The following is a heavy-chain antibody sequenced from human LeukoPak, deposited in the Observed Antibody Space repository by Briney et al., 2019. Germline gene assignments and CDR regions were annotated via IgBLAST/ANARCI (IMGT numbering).Heavy chain of an antibody. CDR1: GFTFSSYA. CDR2: ISSSSSYI. J-gene: IGHJ4*02. CDR3: ARERPVNWGLFDY. D-gene: IGHD7-27*01. V-gene: IGHV3-21*01. Sequence: GGSLRLSCAASGFTFSSYAMSWVRQAPGKGLEWVSSISSSSSYIYYADSVKGRFTISRDNAKNSLYLQMNSLRAEDTAVYYCARERPVNWGLFDYWGQGTLVTVSS.